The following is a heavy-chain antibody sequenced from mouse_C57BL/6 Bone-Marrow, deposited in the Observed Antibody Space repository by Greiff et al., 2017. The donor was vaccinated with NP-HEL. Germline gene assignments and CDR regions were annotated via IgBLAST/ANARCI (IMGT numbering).Heavy chain of an antibody. J-gene: IGHJ1*03. D-gene: IGHD2-4*01. V-gene: IGHV5-17*01. CDR2: ISSGSSTI. Sequence: EVKLQESGGGLVKPGGSLKLSCAASGFTFSDYGMHWVRQAPEKGLEWVAYISSGSSTIYYADTVKGRFTISRDNAKNTLFLQMTSLRSEDTAMYYCARGGLRRDWYFDVWGTGTTVTVSS. CDR3: ARGGLRRDWYFDV. CDR1: GFTFSDYG.